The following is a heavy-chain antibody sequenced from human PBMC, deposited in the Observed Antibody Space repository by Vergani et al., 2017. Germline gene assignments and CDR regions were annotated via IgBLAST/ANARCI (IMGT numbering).Heavy chain of an antibody. Sequence: QVQLVQSGAEVKKPGASVKVSCKASGYTFTSYGISWVRQAPGQGLEWMGWISAYNGNTNYAQKLQGRVTMTTDTSTSTAYMELRSLRSDDTAVYYCARDSRGYRSSTSCPTHDYWGQGTLVTVSS. V-gene: IGHV1-18*01. J-gene: IGHJ4*02. CDR2: ISAYNGNT. CDR3: ARDSRGYRSSTSCPTHDY. D-gene: IGHD2-2*01. CDR1: GYTFTSYG.